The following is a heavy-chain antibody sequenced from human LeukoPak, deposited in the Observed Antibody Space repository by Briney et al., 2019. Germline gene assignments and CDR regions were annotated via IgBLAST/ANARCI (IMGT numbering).Heavy chain of an antibody. CDR2: INPNSGGT. D-gene: IGHD3-9*01. CDR3: ARRTVLRYFDWLSGPFDY. CDR1: GYTFTGYY. V-gene: IGHV1-2*02. Sequence: ASVKVSCKASGYTFTGYYMHWVRQAPGQGLEWMGWINPNSGGTNCAQKFQGRVTMTRDTSISTAYMELSRLRSDDTAVYYCARRTVLRYFDWLSGPFDYWGQGTLVTVSS. J-gene: IGHJ4*02.